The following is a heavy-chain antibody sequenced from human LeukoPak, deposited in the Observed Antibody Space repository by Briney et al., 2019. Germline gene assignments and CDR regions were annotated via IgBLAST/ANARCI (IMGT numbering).Heavy chain of an antibody. CDR1: GFTFSSYE. J-gene: IGHJ4*02. Sequence: QPGGSLRLSCAASGFTFSSYEMNWVRQAPGKGLEWVSYISNSGNIIYYADSVKGRFTTSRDNTKHSLYLQLNSLRAEDTALYYCARSNTLGYWGQGTLVIVSS. CDR3: ARSNTLGY. D-gene: IGHD2-2*02. V-gene: IGHV3-48*03. CDR2: ISNSGNII.